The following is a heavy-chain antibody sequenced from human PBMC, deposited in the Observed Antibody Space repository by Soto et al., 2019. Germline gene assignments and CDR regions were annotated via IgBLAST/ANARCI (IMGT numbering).Heavy chain of an antibody. J-gene: IGHJ5*02. CDR3: ARCRSSWRFDP. D-gene: IGHD6-13*01. CDR1: GGSISSYY. Sequence: QVQLQESGPGLVKPSETLSLTCTVSGGSISSYYWSWIRQPPGKGLEWLGYIYYSGSTNYNPSLKSRVTISVDTSKNQFSLKLSSVTAADTAVYYCARCRSSWRFDPWGQGTLVTVSS. V-gene: IGHV4-59*01. CDR2: IYYSGST.